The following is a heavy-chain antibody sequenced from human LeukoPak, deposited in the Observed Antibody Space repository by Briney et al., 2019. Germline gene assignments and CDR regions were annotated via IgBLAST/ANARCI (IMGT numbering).Heavy chain of an antibody. D-gene: IGHD4-11*01. J-gene: IGHJ5*02. CDR3: ARRKATVTPYNWFDP. CDR1: GFTFTSSA. CDR2: IVVGSGNT. Sequence: SVKVSCKASGFTFTSSAMQWVRQARGQRLEWIGWIVVGSGNTNYAQKLQGRVTMTTDTSTSTAYMELRSLRSDDTAVYYCARRKATVTPYNWFDPWGQGTLVTVSS. V-gene: IGHV1-58*02.